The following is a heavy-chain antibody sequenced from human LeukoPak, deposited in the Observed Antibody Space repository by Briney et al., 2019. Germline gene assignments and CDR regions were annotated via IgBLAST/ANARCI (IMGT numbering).Heavy chain of an antibody. CDR2: FDPEDGER. D-gene: IGHD3-16*01. V-gene: IGHV1-24*01. Sequence: ASVKVSCKVAGYTLNEVSMHWVRQAPGKGLEWMGGFDPEDGERIYAQKSQGRVTMTEDTSTDTAYMELSSLTSGDTAMYYCATENFGLGSPFDPWGQGTLVTVS. CDR3: ATENFGLGSPFDP. J-gene: IGHJ5*02. CDR1: GYTLNEVS.